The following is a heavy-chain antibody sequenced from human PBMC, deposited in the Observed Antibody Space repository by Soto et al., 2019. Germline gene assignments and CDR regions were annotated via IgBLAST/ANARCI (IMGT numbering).Heavy chain of an antibody. CDR1: GFTFSSYS. J-gene: IGHJ6*02. CDR2: ISSSSSYI. V-gene: IGHV3-21*03. D-gene: IGHD3-10*01. Sequence: GGSLRLSCAASGFTFSSYSMNWVRQAPGKGLEWVSSISSSSSYIYYADSVKGRFTISRDNAKNSLYLHMNSLRAEDTAVYYCARDASVDYGAGSYYPYYYYYGMDVWGQGTTVTVSS. CDR3: ARDASVDYGAGSYYPYYYYYGMDV.